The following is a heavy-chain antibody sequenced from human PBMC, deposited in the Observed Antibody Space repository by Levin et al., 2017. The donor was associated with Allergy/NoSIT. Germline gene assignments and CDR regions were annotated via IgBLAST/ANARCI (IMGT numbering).Heavy chain of an antibody. D-gene: IGHD3-9*01. CDR1: GFTFSDYY. CDR3: ARAKGILTSRSAFDI. V-gene: IGHV3-11*01. Sequence: GESLKISCAASGFTFSDYYMSWIRQAPGKGLEWVSYISSSGSTIYYADSVKGRFTISRDNAKNSLYLQMNSLRAEDTAVYYCARAKGILTSRSAFDIWGQGTMVTVSS. CDR2: ISSSGSTI. J-gene: IGHJ3*02.